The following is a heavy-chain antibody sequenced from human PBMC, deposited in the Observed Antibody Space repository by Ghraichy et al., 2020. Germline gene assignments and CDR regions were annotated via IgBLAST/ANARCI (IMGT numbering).Heavy chain of an antibody. CDR3: ARGMATRNDDAFDI. J-gene: IGHJ3*02. V-gene: IGHV4-59*01. CDR2: IYYSGST. D-gene: IGHD5-24*01. CDR1: GGSISSYY. Sequence: SETLSLTCTVSGGSISSYYWSWIRQPPGKGLEWIGYIYYSGSTNYNPSLKSRVTISVDTSKNQFDLKLSSVTAADTAVYYCARGMATRNDDAFDIWGQGTMVTVSS.